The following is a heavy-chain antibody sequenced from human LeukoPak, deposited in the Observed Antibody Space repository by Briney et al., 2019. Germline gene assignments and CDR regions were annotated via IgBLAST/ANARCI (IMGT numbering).Heavy chain of an antibody. Sequence: ASVKVSCKASGYTFTGYYMHWVRQAPGQGLEWMGWINPNSGGTNYAQKFQGRVTMTRDTSISTAYMELSGLRSDDTAVYYCARDEYSSGPFDYWGQGTLVTVSS. J-gene: IGHJ4*02. CDR1: GYTFTGYY. CDR2: INPNSGGT. D-gene: IGHD6-19*01. V-gene: IGHV1-2*02. CDR3: ARDEYSSGPFDY.